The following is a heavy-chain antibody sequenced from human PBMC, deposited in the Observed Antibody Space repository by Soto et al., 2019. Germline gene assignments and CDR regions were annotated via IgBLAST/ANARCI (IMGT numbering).Heavy chain of an antibody. V-gene: IGHV5-51*01. CDR1: GYRFTRNW. CDR3: ARQGMGAFDI. CDR2: IYPVDSDT. J-gene: IGHJ3*02. Sequence: HGESLKLSCKASGYRFTRNWIGWERQMPGKGLEWMGIIYPVDSDTRYSPSFQGEVTMSADKSITTAYLHWSSLKALDTAMNYCARQGMGAFDIWGQGTLVIGS. D-gene: IGHD6-13*01.